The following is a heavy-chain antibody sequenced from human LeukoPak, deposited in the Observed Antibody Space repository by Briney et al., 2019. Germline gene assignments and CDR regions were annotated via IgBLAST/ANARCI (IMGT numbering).Heavy chain of an antibody. CDR2: LRPDGSDK. Sequence: GGSLRLSCTGTGFTFSDYWMTWARQAPLKGLAWVANLRPDGSDKYYVDSVKGRFTISRDNAKKLVYLQMNSLRAEDTAVYYCARDAYDDASESWGQGTLVTVSS. D-gene: IGHD3-3*01. CDR1: GFTFSDYW. V-gene: IGHV3-7*01. J-gene: IGHJ5*02. CDR3: ARDAYDDASES.